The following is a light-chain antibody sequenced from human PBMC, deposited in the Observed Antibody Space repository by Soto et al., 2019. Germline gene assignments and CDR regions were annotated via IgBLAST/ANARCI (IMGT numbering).Light chain of an antibody. J-gene: IGLJ1*01. Sequence: QSVLTQPPSASGTPGQRVTIPCSGGSSNIGTNAVNWYQQLPGTAPKLLTYNNNQRPSGVPDRFSGPKSGTSAPLAISGLQSEDEADYYCAAWDDSLNGYVFGTGTKVTVL. V-gene: IGLV1-44*01. CDR3: AAWDDSLNGYV. CDR1: SSNIGTNA. CDR2: NNN.